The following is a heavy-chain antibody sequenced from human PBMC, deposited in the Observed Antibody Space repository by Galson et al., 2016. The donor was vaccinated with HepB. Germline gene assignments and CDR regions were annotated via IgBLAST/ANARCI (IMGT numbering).Heavy chain of an antibody. CDR3: ARAVVVVAGTVKQRRYYHFAMDV. J-gene: IGHJ6*02. Sequence: SVKVSCKASGDTFSNYTINWVRQAPGQGLEWMGRINPILGIANYAQKFQGRVTITADKSTRTAYMELSSLRSEDTAVYYWARAVVVVAGTVKQRRYYHFAMDVCGQGTTVTVSS. CDR1: GDTFSNYT. V-gene: IGHV1-69*02. D-gene: IGHD2-15*01. CDR2: INPILGIA.